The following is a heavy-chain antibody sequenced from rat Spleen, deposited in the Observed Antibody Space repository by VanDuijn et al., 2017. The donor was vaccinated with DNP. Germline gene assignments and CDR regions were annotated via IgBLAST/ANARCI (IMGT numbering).Heavy chain of an antibody. Sequence: EVQLVESGGGLVQPGRSLKLSCAASGFTFSDYNMAWVRQAPKKGLEWVATISYDGSSTYYRDSVKGRFTISRDYAKATLYLHMDSLRSEDTATYYCARQDPFDYWGQGVMVTVSS. CDR3: ARQDPFDY. CDR2: ISYDGSST. J-gene: IGHJ2*01. V-gene: IGHV5-7*01. CDR1: GFTFSDYN.